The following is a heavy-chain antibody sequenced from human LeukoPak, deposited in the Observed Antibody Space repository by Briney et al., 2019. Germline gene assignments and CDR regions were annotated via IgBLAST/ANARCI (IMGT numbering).Heavy chain of an antibody. CDR3: ARDWRQDNAFDL. CDR1: GFTFNDYY. Sequence: PGGSLRLSCAASGFTFNDYYMSWVRQAPGKGLEWVAKITQDGSEKYYMDSVKGRFIISRDNGKNSLYLQMNSLRVEDTAVYYCARDWRQDNAFDLWGQGTMVTVSS. CDR2: ITQDGSEK. D-gene: IGHD2-15*01. V-gene: IGHV3-7*01. J-gene: IGHJ3*01.